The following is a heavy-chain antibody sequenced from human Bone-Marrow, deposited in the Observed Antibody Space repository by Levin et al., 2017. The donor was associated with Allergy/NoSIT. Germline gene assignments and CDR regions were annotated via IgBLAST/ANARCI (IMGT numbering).Heavy chain of an antibody. CDR2: INPRIGTT. Sequence: ASVKVSCKASGYTFTNYYIHWVRQAPGQGLEWMGTINPRIGTTSSAQRFQGRVTMTRDTSSTTVHMELSSLTSEDTAVYYCARDRSTIENSGYYHLGYWGQGTLLTVSS. CDR1: GYTFTNYY. J-gene: IGHJ4*02. CDR3: ARDRSTIENSGYYHLGY. V-gene: IGHV1-46*01. D-gene: IGHD3-22*01.